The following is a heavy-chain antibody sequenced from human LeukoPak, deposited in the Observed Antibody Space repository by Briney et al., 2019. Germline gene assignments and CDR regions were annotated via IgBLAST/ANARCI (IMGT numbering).Heavy chain of an antibody. Sequence: PGGSLRLSCAASGFTFSSYGMSWVRQAPGKGLEWVSAISGSGGSTYYADSVKGRFTISRDNSKNTLYLQMNSLRAEDTAVYYCAKDGYCSSTSCPFADYWGQGTLVTVSS. CDR3: AKDGYCSSTSCPFADY. CDR1: GFTFSSYG. V-gene: IGHV3-23*01. CDR2: ISGSGGST. D-gene: IGHD2-2*03. J-gene: IGHJ4*02.